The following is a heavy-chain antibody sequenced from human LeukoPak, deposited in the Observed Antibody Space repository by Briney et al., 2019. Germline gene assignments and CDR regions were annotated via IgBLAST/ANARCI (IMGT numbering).Heavy chain of an antibody. J-gene: IGHJ4*02. CDR1: GYTFTGYY. Sequence: ASVKVSCKASGYTFTGYYMHWVRQAPGQGLEWMGWINPNSGGTNYAQKFQGRVTMTRDTSISTAYMELSRLRSDDTAVYYCARGTSSSFFFDYWSQGTLVTVSS. CDR3: ARGTSSSFFFDY. V-gene: IGHV1-2*02. CDR2: INPNSGGT. D-gene: IGHD6-6*01.